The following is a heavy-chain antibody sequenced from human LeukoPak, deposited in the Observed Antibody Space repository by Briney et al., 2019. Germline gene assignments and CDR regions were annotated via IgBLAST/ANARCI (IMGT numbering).Heavy chain of an antibody. CDR3: ARAGLTGSKVAFDV. CDR1: GYTFTDYP. D-gene: IGHD1-20*01. CDR2: INTDTGNP. Sequence: REASVKVSCKASGYTFTDYPMNWVRQAPGQGLEWMGRINTDTGNPTYAQGFTGHYVFSLDTSVSTAYLQIISLKAEDTAVYYCARAGLTGSKVAFDVWGQGTMVTVSS. J-gene: IGHJ3*01. V-gene: IGHV7-4-1*02.